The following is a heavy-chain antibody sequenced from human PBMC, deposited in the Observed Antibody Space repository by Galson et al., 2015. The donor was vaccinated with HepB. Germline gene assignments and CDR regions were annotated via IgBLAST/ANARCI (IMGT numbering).Heavy chain of an antibody. Sequence: SVKVSCKASGYIFTVNHLYWVRQAPGQGLECMGWIDPNNGATHYGQKFEGRVTMTRDTSISTAYMELSSLESDDTAVYYCARELGINAFDIWGQGTMVTVSS. CDR1: GYIFTVNH. CDR2: IDPNNGAT. V-gene: IGHV1-2*02. CDR3: ARELGINAFDI. J-gene: IGHJ3*02. D-gene: IGHD3-16*01.